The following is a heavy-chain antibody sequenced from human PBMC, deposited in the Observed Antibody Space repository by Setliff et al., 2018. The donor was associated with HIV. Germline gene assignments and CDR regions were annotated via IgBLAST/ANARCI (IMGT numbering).Heavy chain of an antibody. V-gene: IGHV5-51*01. Sequence: GESLKISCKGSGYNFSNYWIGWVRQMPGKGLEWLGIIYIGDSETKYSPSSQGQVTFSADKSVRTAYLQWRSLKASDTAMYFCARGNYDSSGYSLDHWGQGTLVTVSS. D-gene: IGHD3-22*01. J-gene: IGHJ4*02. CDR1: GYNFSNYW. CDR2: IYIGDSET. CDR3: ARGNYDSSGYSLDH.